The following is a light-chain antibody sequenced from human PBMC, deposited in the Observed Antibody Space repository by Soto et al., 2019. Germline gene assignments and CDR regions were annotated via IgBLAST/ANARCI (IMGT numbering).Light chain of an antibody. Sequence: DIQMTQSPSSLSASVEDRVIITCRASQSISNHLNWYQQKPGKAPKLLIFAASSLQSGVPSRFSGSRSGPDFTLTISRLEPEDFAVYYCQQHGSSRTFGQGTKVDIK. V-gene: IGKV1-39*01. J-gene: IGKJ1*01. CDR3: QQHGSSRT. CDR1: QSISNH. CDR2: AAS.